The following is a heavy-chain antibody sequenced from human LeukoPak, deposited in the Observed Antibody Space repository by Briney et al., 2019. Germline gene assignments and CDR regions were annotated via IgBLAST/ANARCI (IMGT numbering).Heavy chain of an antibody. J-gene: IGHJ4*02. V-gene: IGHV1-69*04. Sequence: GASVKVSCKASGYTFTSYGISWVRQAPGQGLEWMGRIIPILGIANYAQKFQGRVTITADKSTSTAYMELSSLRSEDTAVYYCARETATVAIFDYWGQGTLVTVSS. CDR1: GYTFTSYG. D-gene: IGHD4-11*01. CDR2: IIPILGIA. CDR3: ARETATVAIFDY.